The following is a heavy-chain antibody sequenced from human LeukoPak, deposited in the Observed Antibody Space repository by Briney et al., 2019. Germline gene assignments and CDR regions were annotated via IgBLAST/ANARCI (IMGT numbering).Heavy chain of an antibody. CDR1: GFTFSSYW. Sequence: GGSLRLSCAASGFTFSSYWMHWVRQAPGKGLLWVSRINSDGSSTMYADSVKGRLTISRDNAKSTLYLQMNSLSAEDTAVYYCTRGGSGSYSDYWGQGTLVTVSS. D-gene: IGHD1-26*01. V-gene: IGHV3-74*03. CDR2: INSDGSST. J-gene: IGHJ4*02. CDR3: TRGGSGSYSDY.